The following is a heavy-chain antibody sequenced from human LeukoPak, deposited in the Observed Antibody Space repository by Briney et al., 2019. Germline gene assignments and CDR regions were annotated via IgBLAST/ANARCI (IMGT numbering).Heavy chain of an antibody. CDR2: IYYSGST. CDR3: ARRAYSVPYAFEI. V-gene: IGHV4-39*01. D-gene: IGHD2-21*01. CDR1: GGSISSSSYY. J-gene: IGHJ3*02. Sequence: SETLSLTCTVSGGSISSSSYYWGWIRQPPGKGLEWIGSIYYSGSTYYNPSLKRRATISVDTSKNRFSLKLSSLTAADTAVYYCARRAYSVPYAFEIWGQGTMVTVS.